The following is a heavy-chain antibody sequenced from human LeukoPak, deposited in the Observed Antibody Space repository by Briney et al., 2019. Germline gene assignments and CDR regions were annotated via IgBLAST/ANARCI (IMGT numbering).Heavy chain of an antibody. Sequence: GGSLRLSCAASGFTFSSYSMNWVRQAPGKGLEWVAYISSSTNTIYYADSVKGRFTISRDNSKNTLYLQMNSLRAEDTAVYYCARSPYSSSSGMDVWGQGTTVTVSS. J-gene: IGHJ6*02. CDR1: GFTFSSYS. CDR3: ARSPYSSSSGMDV. D-gene: IGHD6-6*01. CDR2: ISSSTNTI. V-gene: IGHV3-48*01.